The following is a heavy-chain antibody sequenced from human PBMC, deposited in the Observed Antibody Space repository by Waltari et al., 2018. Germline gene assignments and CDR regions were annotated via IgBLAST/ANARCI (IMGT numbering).Heavy chain of an antibody. D-gene: IGHD5-12*01. V-gene: IGHV1-69*04. J-gene: IGHJ4*02. Sequence: QVQLVQSGAEVKKPGSSVKVSCKASGGTFRSYAISWVRQAPGQGLEWMGRIIPILGIANYAQKFQGRVTITADKSTSTAYMELSSLRSEDTAVYYCARGWLQVWYFDYWGQGTLVTVSS. CDR3: ARGWLQVWYFDY. CDR2: IIPILGIA. CDR1: GGTFRSYA.